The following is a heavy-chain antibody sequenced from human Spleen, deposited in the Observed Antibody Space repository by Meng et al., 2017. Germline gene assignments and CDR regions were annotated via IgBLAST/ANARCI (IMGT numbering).Heavy chain of an antibody. V-gene: IGHV3-21*06. CDR3: ARAHAIWPRRTPDAFDI. J-gene: IGHJ3*02. Sequence: GGSLRLSCAASGFTFSAHTMNWVRQVPGKGLEWVSSISSNAAYIYYADSLKDRLTISRDNAKNSLFLQINSLRVEDTAVYYCARAHAIWPRRTPDAFDIWGQGTMVTVSS. CDR2: ISSNAAYI. D-gene: IGHD2-2*02. CDR1: GFTFSAHT.